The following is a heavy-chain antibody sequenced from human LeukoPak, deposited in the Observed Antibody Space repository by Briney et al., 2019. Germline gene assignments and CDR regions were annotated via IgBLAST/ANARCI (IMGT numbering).Heavy chain of an antibody. V-gene: IGHV4-39*01. J-gene: IGHJ4*02. Sequence: PSETLSLTCTVSGGSISSRSSYWGWIRQPPGKGLEWIGSIYYSGSTYYNPSLKSRVTISVDTSKNQFSLKLSSVTAADTAVYYCARQPYSSGWYVGDYFDYWGQGTLVTVSS. CDR3: ARQPYSSGWYVGDYFDY. CDR1: GGSISSRSSY. D-gene: IGHD6-19*01. CDR2: IYYSGST.